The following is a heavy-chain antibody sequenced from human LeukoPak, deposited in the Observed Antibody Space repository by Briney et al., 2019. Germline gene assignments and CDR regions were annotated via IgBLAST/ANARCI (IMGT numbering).Heavy chain of an antibody. CDR3: ARESGWYEAGVGFDY. Sequence: SETLSLTCTVSGYSISNGYYWSWIRQPAGKGLEWIGRIYTSGSTNYNPSLKSRVTISVDTSKNQFSLKLSSVTAADTAVYYCARESGWYEAGVGFDYWGQGTLVTVSS. D-gene: IGHD6-19*01. V-gene: IGHV4-61*02. CDR2: IYTSGST. J-gene: IGHJ4*02. CDR1: GYSISNGYY.